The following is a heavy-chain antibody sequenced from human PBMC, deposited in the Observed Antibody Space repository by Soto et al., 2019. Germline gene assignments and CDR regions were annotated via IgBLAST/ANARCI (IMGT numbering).Heavy chain of an antibody. CDR1: GGSFSSYA. CDR3: ARDINPGMDV. V-gene: IGHV1-69*13. D-gene: IGHD1-20*01. J-gene: IGHJ6*02. Sequence: SVKVSCKASGGSFSSYAISWVRQAPGQGLEWMGGIIPIFGTANYAQKFQGRVTITADESTSTAYMELNSLRAEDTAVYYCARDINPGMDVWGQGTTVPVSS. CDR2: IIPIFGTA.